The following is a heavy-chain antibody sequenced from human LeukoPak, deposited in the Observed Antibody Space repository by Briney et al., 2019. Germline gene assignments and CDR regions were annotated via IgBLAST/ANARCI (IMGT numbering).Heavy chain of an antibody. D-gene: IGHD5-18*01. CDR1: GGTFSSYA. V-gene: IGHV1-69*13. CDR3: ARNCGGYGYVDAFDI. Sequence: SVKVSCKASGGTFSSYAISWVRQAPGQGLEWMGGIIPIFGTANYAQKFQGRVTITADESTSTAYMELSSLRSEDTAVYYCARNCGGYGYVDAFDIWGQGTMVTVSS. J-gene: IGHJ3*02. CDR2: IIPIFGTA.